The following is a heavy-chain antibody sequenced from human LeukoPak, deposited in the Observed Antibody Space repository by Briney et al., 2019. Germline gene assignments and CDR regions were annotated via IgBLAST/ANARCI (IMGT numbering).Heavy chain of an antibody. J-gene: IGHJ4*02. Sequence: ASVKVSGKASGGTFSSYAISWVGQAPGQGREWRGRIIPILGIANYAQKFQGRVTITADKSTSTAYMELSSLRSEDTAVYYCARDRSGGSGSYPDYWGQGTLVTVSS. CDR1: GGTFSSYA. D-gene: IGHD3-10*01. CDR2: IIPILGIA. CDR3: ARDRSGGSGSYPDY. V-gene: IGHV1-69*04.